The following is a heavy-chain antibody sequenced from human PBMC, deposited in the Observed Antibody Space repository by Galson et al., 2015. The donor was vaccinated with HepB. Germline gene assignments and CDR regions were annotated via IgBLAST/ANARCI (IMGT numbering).Heavy chain of an antibody. CDR1: GYTFSGYY. D-gene: IGHD1-7*01. V-gene: IGHV1-2*06. CDR2: INPNSGDT. Sequence: SVKVSCKVSGYTFSGYYIHWVRQAPGQQLEWMGRINPNSGDTNFSQKFQGRVIMTRDTSISTAYMELSRLRSDDTAVYFCARDRTGTALLSKFHYYAMDVWGQGTTVTVS. J-gene: IGHJ6*02. CDR3: ARDRTGTALLSKFHYYAMDV.